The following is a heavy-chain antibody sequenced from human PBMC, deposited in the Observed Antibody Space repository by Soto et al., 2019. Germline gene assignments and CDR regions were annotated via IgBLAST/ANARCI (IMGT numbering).Heavy chain of an antibody. Sequence: ASVKVSCKASGYIFTDYYMHWVRQAPGQELGWMGRINPNIGATTYAQKFQGRVTITTDKSTSTAYTELTSLRSEDTAVYYCTRDLYYFDSSAYYGHNWFDPWGQGTRVTVSS. D-gene: IGHD3-22*01. J-gene: IGHJ5*02. V-gene: IGHV1-2*02. CDR2: INPNIGAT. CDR3: TRDLYYFDSSAYYGHNWFDP. CDR1: GYIFTDYY.